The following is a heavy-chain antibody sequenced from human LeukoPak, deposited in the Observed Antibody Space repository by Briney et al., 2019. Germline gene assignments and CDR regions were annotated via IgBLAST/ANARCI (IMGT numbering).Heavy chain of an antibody. CDR1: GGSTSSYY. CDR2: IYYSGST. CDR3: ARHVEDYYYYYMDV. J-gene: IGHJ6*03. V-gene: IGHV4-59*08. Sequence: SETLSLTCTVSGGSTSSYYWSWIRQPPGEGLEWIAYIYYSGSTNYNPSLKSRVTISVDTSKNQFSLKLSSVTAADTAVYYCARHVEDYYYYYMDVWGKGTTVTISS. D-gene: IGHD2-21*01.